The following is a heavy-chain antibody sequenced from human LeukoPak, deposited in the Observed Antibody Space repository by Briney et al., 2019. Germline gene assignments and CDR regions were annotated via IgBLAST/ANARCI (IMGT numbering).Heavy chain of an antibody. Sequence: SETLSLTCTVSGGSISSGGYYWSWIRRHPGKGLEWIGYIYYSGSTYYNPSLKSRVTISVDTSKNQFSLKLSSVTAADTAVYYCARARGYGSDDAFDIWGQGTMVTVSS. CDR1: GGSISSGGYY. V-gene: IGHV4-31*03. CDR3: ARARGYGSDDAFDI. CDR2: IYYSGST. J-gene: IGHJ3*02. D-gene: IGHD3-10*01.